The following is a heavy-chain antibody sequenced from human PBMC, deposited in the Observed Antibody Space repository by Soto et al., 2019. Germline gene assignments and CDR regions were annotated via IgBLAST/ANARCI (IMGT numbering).Heavy chain of an antibody. CDR3: ARGATYGDYVRPIDY. Sequence: EVQLVESGGGLVQPGGSLRLSCAASGFTVSSNYMSWVRQAPGKGLEWVSVIYSGGSTYYADSVKGRFTISRDNSKNTLYLQMNSLRAEDTAVYYCARGATYGDYVRPIDYWGQGTLVTVSS. V-gene: IGHV3-66*01. D-gene: IGHD4-17*01. CDR1: GFTVSSNY. J-gene: IGHJ4*02. CDR2: IYSGGST.